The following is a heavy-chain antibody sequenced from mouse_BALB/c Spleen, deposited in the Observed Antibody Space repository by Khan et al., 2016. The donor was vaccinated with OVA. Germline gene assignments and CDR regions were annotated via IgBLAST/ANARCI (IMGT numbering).Heavy chain of an antibody. J-gene: IGHJ4*01. CDR3: AEGLWDRYVSMDY. CDR1: GYSFTGYN. D-gene: IGHD2-14*01. V-gene: IGHV1-39*01. CDR2: IDPYYGGT. Sequence: VRLQQSGPELDKPGASVMISCKAPGYSFTGYNMTWVKQSNGKSLEWIGNIDPYYGGTTYNQKSKGKATLTVDTSSSTAYMQLKSLTSEDSAVYYGAEGLWDRYVSMDYWGQGTTVTVSS.